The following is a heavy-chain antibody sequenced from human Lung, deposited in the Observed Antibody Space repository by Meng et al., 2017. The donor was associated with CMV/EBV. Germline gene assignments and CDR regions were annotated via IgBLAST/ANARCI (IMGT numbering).Heavy chain of an antibody. V-gene: IGHV1-69*05. CDR1: GGTFNNYA. CDR2: IIPISGTT. J-gene: IGHJ4*02. CDR3: AREPDAIRTFDY. D-gene: IGHD2-2*02. Sequence: SVXVSCKASGGTFNNYAINWVRQAPGQGLEWMGGIIPISGTTNYAQKFQGRVTITTDESTSTGYMELSSLKSEDTAVYYCAREPDAIRTFDYWGQGTLVTVSS.